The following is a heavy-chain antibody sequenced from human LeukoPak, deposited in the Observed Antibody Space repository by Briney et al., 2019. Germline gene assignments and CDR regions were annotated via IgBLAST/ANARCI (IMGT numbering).Heavy chain of an antibody. J-gene: IGHJ4*02. CDR2: IYYSGST. Sequence: SETLSLTCTVSGGSISSSSYYWGWLRQPPGMGLEWIGSIYYSGSTYYNPSLKSRVTISVDTSKNQFSLKLNSVTAADTAVYYCAADSSGYYYMDYWGQGTLVTVSS. D-gene: IGHD3-22*01. CDR3: AADSSGYYYMDY. CDR1: GGSISSSSYY. V-gene: IGHV4-39*01.